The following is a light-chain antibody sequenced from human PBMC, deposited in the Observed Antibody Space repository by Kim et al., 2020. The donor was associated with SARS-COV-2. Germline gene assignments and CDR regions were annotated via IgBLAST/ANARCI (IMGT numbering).Light chain of an antibody. CDR2: AAS. CDR1: QSISSY. V-gene: IGKV1-39*01. CDR3: QQSNSTPLT. Sequence: DIKMTQSPSSLSASVGDRVTITCRASQSISSYFNWYQQKPGKAPKLLIDAASSWQSGVPSRFSGSGSGTDFTLTISSLHTEDFATYYCQQSNSTPLTFGQGTKVEIK. J-gene: IGKJ4*01.